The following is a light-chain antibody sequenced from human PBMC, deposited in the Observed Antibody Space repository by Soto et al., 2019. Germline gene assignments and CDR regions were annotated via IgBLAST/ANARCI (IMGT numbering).Light chain of an antibody. CDR1: QSVSSSY. J-gene: IGKJ4*01. CDR3: QQHGSSPLT. V-gene: IGKV3-20*01. CDR2: GAS. Sequence: EIVLTQSPGTLSLSPGERATLSCRASQSVSSSYLAWYQQKPGQAPSLLIYGASSRATGIPDRFSGSGSGTDFTLTISRLEPEDFAVYYCQQHGSSPLTVGGGTKVEIK.